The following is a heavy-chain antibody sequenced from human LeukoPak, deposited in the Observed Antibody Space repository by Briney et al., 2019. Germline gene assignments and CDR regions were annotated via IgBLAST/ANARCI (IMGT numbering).Heavy chain of an antibody. V-gene: IGHV3-30*18. J-gene: IGHJ3*02. CDR2: ISGDGTT. D-gene: IGHD1-26*01. CDR3: ANLVGASSDAFDI. Sequence: GGSLRLSCVASGFTFSGSGMYWVRQAPGKGLEWVSAISGDGTTFYEDSVKGRFTISRDNSKNTLYLQMNSLRAEDTAVYYCANLVGASSDAFDIWGQGTMVTVSS. CDR1: GFTFSGSG.